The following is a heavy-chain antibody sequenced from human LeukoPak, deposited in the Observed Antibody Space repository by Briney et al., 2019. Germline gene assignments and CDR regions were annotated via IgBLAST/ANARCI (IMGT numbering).Heavy chain of an antibody. Sequence: GASVKLSCKASGYTFTGYGIRWGRQAPGQGLKWMGWISAYNGNTNYAQKLQGRVTMTTDTSTSTAYMELRSLRSDDTAVYYCAGYSSSWTGGFDYWGQGTLVTVSS. J-gene: IGHJ4*02. V-gene: IGHV1-18*04. D-gene: IGHD6-13*01. CDR2: ISAYNGNT. CDR1: GYTFTGYG. CDR3: AGYSSSWTGGFDY.